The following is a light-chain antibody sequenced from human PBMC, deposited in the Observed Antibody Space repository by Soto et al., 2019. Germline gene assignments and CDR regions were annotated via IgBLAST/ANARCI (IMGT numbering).Light chain of an antibody. CDR3: QQNFRPPQVT. CDR1: QSISDY. Sequence: DIQVTQSPASVSASVGDRVTITCRTSQSISDYLNWYQQQPGKAPKLLIYGAHTLQSGVPTRFSGSGSGTDFTLTIRTLQSEDFATYYCQQNFRPPQVTFCGGNKVEIK. CDR2: GAH. V-gene: IGKV1-39*01. J-gene: IGKJ4*01.